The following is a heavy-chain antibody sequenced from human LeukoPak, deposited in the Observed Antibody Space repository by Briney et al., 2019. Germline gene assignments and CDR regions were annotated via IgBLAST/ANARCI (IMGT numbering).Heavy chain of an antibody. D-gene: IGHD2-15*01. CDR3: ARHSCSGGSCYRFDY. J-gene: IGHJ4*02. CDR2: INHSGST. V-gene: IGHV4-34*01. Sequence: SETLSLTCAVYGGSFSGYYWSWIRRPPGKGPEWIGEINHSGSTNYNPSLKSRVTISVDTSKNQFSLKLSSVTAADTAVYYCARHSCSGGSCYRFDYWGQGTLVTVSS. CDR1: GGSFSGYY.